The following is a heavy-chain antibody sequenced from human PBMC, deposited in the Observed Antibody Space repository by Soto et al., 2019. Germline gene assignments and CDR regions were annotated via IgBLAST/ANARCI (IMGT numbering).Heavy chain of an antibody. CDR3: AREVSAFDY. Sequence: ASVKVSCKASGYTFTSRFVHWVRQAPGQGLEWMGIINPSDGGTTYAQKFQGRVTMTRDTSTSTVYMELSSLRSEDTAVYYCAREVSAFDYWGQGTLVTVSS. CDR1: GYTFTSRF. V-gene: IGHV1-46*01. J-gene: IGHJ4*02. CDR2: INPSDGGT. D-gene: IGHD4-4*01.